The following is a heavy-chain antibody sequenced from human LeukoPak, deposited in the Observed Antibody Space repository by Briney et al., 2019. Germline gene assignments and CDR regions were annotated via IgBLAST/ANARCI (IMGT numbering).Heavy chain of an antibody. D-gene: IGHD3-22*01. CDR2: FNPENGNT. J-gene: IGHJ4*02. Sequence: ASVKVSCKASGYSFVGYGITWVRQAPGQGLEWMGWFNPENGNTNYAQKFQGRVTITADKSTSTAYMELSSLRSEDTAVYYCAREEYDSGFGYWGQGTPVTVSS. CDR1: GYSFVGYG. CDR3: AREEYDSGFGY. V-gene: IGHV1-18*01.